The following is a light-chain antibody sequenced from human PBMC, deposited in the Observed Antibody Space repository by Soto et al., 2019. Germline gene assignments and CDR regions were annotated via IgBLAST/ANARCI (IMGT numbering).Light chain of an antibody. CDR2: DAS. CDR3: QQYNSYPIT. V-gene: IGKV1-5*01. J-gene: IGKJ5*01. CDR1: QSISSW. Sequence: DIQMTQSPSTLSASVGDRVTITCRASQSISSWLAWYQQKPGKAPKLLIYDASNLESGVLSRFSGSGSGTEFTLTISSLQPDDFATYYCQQYNSYPITFGQGTRLEIK.